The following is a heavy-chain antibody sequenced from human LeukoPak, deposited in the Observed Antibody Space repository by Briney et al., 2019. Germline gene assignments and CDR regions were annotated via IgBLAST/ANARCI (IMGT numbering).Heavy chain of an antibody. CDR3: AKDRYSGSYSRNYYYGMDV. Sequence: GGSLRLSCAASGFTFRSYGMHWVRQAPGRGLEWVAVISYDGSDKYYADSVRGRFTISRDNSKNTLYLQMNSLRAEDTAVYYCAKDRYSGSYSRNYYYGMDVWGQGTTATVS. D-gene: IGHD1-26*01. CDR2: ISYDGSDK. V-gene: IGHV3-30*18. CDR1: GFTFRSYG. J-gene: IGHJ6*02.